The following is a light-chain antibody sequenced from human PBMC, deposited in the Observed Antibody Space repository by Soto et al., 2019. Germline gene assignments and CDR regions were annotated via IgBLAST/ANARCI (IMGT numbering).Light chain of an antibody. CDR1: TSNIGGSNA. Sequence: QSVLTQPPSASGTPGQRVAISCSGSTSNIGGSNAVYWYQHVPGTAPKLLIHHNNLRPSGVPDRFSGSKFGTSGSLAISGLQSDDEADYYCSSYATMNNVVFGGGTKLTVL. CDR2: HNN. J-gene: IGLJ3*02. V-gene: IGLV1-44*01. CDR3: SSYATMNNVV.